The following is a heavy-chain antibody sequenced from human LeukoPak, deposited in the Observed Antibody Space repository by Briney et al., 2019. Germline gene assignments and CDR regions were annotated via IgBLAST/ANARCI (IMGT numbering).Heavy chain of an antibody. D-gene: IGHD3-16*02. V-gene: IGHV3-30*02. CDR1: TLTFSDYG. Sequence: PGGSLRLSCVGSTLTFSDYGMHWVRQAPGKGLEWVAFIRNDGAKTYYADSAKGRFTISRDNFRNTLYLQMNSLTAEDTAVFYCAKDGVILAPGVYWYMDVWGRGTTVTVSS. CDR3: AKDGVILAPGVYWYMDV. CDR2: IRNDGAKT. J-gene: IGHJ6*03.